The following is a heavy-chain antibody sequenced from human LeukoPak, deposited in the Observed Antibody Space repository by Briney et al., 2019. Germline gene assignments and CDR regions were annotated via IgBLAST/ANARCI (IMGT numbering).Heavy chain of an antibody. Sequence: GASVKVSCKASGYTFTSYYMHWVRQAPGQGLEWMGIINPSGGSTSYAQKFQGRVTMTRDTSTSTVYMELSSLRSEDTAMYYCAESAWVTGTTGPFDIWGQGTMVTVSS. CDR1: GYTFTSYY. V-gene: IGHV1-46*01. J-gene: IGHJ3*02. CDR2: INPSGGST. D-gene: IGHD1-20*01. CDR3: AESAWVTGTTGPFDI.